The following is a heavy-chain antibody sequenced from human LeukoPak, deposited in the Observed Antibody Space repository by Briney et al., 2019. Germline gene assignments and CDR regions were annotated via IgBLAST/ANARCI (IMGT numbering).Heavy chain of an antibody. CDR1: GFTFSSYD. V-gene: IGHV3-23*01. Sequence: PGGSLRLSCAASGFTFSSYDMTWVRQAPGKGLEWVSTIRSGGSTYYADSVKGRFTISRDNAKNTLYLQMNSLRAEDTAVYYRAKDLPSGRWEPLLDYWGQGTLVTVSS. D-gene: IGHD1-26*01. CDR3: AKDLPSGRWEPLLDY. CDR2: IRSGGST. J-gene: IGHJ4*02.